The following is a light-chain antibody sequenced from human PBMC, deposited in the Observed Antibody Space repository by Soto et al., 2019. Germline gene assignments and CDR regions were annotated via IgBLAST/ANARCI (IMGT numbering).Light chain of an antibody. V-gene: IGKV1-39*01. Sequence: DIQMTQSPSSLSASVGDRVTITLRASQSISTYLTWYQQKPRKAPKLLIYGASRLQSGVPSRFSGSGSGTNFTLTIGNLQPEDFASYYCQQSYSTPRITFGPGTKVDI. CDR3: QQSYSTPRIT. CDR1: QSISTY. CDR2: GAS. J-gene: IGKJ3*01.